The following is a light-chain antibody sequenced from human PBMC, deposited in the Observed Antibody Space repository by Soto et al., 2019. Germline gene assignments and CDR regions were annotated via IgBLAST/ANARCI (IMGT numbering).Light chain of an antibody. Sequence: DIQVTQSPSTVSASVGDRVTITCRISQSISTWLAWYQQKPGKAPKILITDASSLESGAPSRFSGSGSGTEFTLTISSLQPDDFATYYCQQYNSYGTFGQGTKVEI. CDR3: QQYNSYGT. CDR1: QSISTW. J-gene: IGKJ1*01. CDR2: DAS. V-gene: IGKV1-5*01.